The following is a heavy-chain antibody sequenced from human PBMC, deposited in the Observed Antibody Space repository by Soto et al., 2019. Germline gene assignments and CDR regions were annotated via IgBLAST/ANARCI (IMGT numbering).Heavy chain of an antibody. CDR2: FGGSGGSK. J-gene: IGHJ6*02. V-gene: IGHV3-23*01. CDR1: GFTFSSDA. Sequence: VGSLRLCCKASGFTFSSDAMSWVRQAPGPGLEWFSAFGGSGGSKYYLDSVTGRFTNSRDNPKNTLFLQMNSLRAEHTAGYYCVKDSIAAAGMYAPQTDYYYGMDVWGQGT. D-gene: IGHD6-13*01. CDR3: VKDSIAAAGMYAPQTDYYYGMDV.